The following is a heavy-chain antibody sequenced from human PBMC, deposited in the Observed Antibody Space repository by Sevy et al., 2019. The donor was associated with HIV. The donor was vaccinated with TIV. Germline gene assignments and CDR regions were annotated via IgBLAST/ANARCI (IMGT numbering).Heavy chain of an antibody. CDR3: AKAYSVSYYIPYDAFDI. J-gene: IGHJ3*02. D-gene: IGHD1-26*01. V-gene: IGHV3-30-3*01. CDR2: VSSDGAIT. Sequence: GGSLRLSCAASGFTFNNFAMHWVRLAPGKGPEWVAVVSSDGAITYDADSVKGRFTVSRDNSKNTVYLQMSSLRTADTALYYCAKAYSVSYYIPYDAFDIWGQWTMVTVSS. CDR1: GFTFNNFA.